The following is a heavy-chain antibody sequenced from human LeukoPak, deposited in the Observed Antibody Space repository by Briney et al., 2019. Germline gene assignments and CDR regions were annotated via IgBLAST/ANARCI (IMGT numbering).Heavy chain of an antibody. D-gene: IGHD1-26*01. Sequence: PSETLSLTCTVSGGSISSGGYYWSWIRQHPGKGLEWIGYIYYSGSTYYNPSLKSRVTISVDTSKTQFSLKLSSVTAADTAVYYCARDPYGAHFDYWGQGTLVTVSS. CDR1: GGSISSGGYY. CDR3: ARDPYGAHFDY. J-gene: IGHJ4*02. CDR2: IYYSGST. V-gene: IGHV4-31*03.